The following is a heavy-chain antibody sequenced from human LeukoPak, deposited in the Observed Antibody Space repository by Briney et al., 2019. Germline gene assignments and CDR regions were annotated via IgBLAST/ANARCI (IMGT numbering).Heavy chain of an antibody. D-gene: IGHD1-1*01. V-gene: IGHV3-7*01. CDR2: IKQDGSEK. CDR3: ARDKSWNPRGYYCYNGLDV. J-gene: IGHJ6*02. CDR1: GFIFSNYW. Sequence: GGSLRLSCAASGFIFSNYWMSWVRQAPGKGLEWVASIKQDGSEKYYVDSVKGRFTISRDNAKNSLDLQMNSLRAEDTAVYYCARDKSWNPRGYYCYNGLDVWGQGTTVTVSS.